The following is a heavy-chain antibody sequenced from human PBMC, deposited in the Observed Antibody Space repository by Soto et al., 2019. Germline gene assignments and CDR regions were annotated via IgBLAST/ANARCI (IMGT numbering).Heavy chain of an antibody. V-gene: IGHV3-23*05. D-gene: IGHD3-22*01. Sequence: PAGSLRLSCAASGFTFAGFPLGWVRQTPGKGLEWVSAISTDPSRTYYADSVKGRFTISRDNSKNTLYLQMNSLRAEDTALYYCARVYSTGSYFPDCWGQGTLVTVSS. J-gene: IGHJ4*02. CDR2: ISTDPSRT. CDR3: ARVYSTGSYFPDC. CDR1: GFTFAGFP.